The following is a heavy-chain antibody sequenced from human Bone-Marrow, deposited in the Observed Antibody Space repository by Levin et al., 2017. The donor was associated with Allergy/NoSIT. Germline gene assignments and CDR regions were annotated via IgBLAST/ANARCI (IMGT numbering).Heavy chain of an antibody. CDR2: IYYSGST. Sequence: PSETLSLTCTVSGGSISSSSYYWGWIRQPPGTGLEWIGSIYYSGSTYYNPSLKSRVTISVDTSKNQFSLKLSSVTAADTAVYYCARRIVVVVAATVEWENWFDPWGQGTLVTVSS. D-gene: IGHD2-15*01. CDR1: GGSISSSSYY. V-gene: IGHV4-39*01. CDR3: ARRIVVVVAATVEWENWFDP. J-gene: IGHJ5*02.